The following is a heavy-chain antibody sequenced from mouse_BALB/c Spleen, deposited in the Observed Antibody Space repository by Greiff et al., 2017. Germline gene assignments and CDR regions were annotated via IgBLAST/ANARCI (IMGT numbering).Heavy chain of an antibody. D-gene: IGHD1-1*01. CDR3: AGYYGSSYGAGYYFDY. Sequence: EVKLVESGGGLVKLGGSLKLSCAASGFTFSSYYMSWVRQTPEKRLELVAAINSNGGSTYYPDTVKGRFTISRDNAKNTLYLQMSSLKSEDTALYYCAGYYGSSYGAGYYFDYWGQGTTLTVSS. CDR1: GFTFSSYY. V-gene: IGHV5-6-2*01. J-gene: IGHJ2*01. CDR2: INSNGGST.